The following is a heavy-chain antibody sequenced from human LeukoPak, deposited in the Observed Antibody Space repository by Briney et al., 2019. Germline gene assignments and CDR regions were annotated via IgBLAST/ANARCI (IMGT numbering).Heavy chain of an antibody. D-gene: IGHD3-10*01. V-gene: IGHV4-59*01. CDR2: IYYSGSA. CDR1: GDSINSYY. CDR3: AKGHYYLDY. J-gene: IGHJ4*02. Sequence: SETLSLTCTVSGDSINSYYWSWIRQPPGKGLEWIGNIYYSGSANYNPSLKSRVTISLDTSKNQFSLKLSSVTAADTAVYYCAKGHYYLDYWGQGTLVTVSS.